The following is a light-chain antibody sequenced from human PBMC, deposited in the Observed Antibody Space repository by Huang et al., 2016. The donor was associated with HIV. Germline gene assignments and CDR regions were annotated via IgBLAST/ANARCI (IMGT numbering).Light chain of an antibody. CDR3: QQYYNGPAT. J-gene: IGKJ1*01. CDR1: QNIDSS. Sequence: EIVMTQSPATVSVSPGERATLSCRASQNIDSSLAWYQQNPGQSPRLLIYGASTRATGIPVRFSGSGSGTDFTLTISSLQSEDFAIYYCQQYYNGPATFGQGTKVEIK. CDR2: GAS. V-gene: IGKV3-15*01.